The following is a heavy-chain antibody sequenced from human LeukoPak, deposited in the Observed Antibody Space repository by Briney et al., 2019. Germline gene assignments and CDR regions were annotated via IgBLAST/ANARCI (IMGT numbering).Heavy chain of an antibody. Sequence: GGSLRLSCAASGFTFSNINWVRQAPGKGLEWVSSISHSSRHIYYADSVKGRFTISRDNAKNSVYLQMHSVRAEDTAVYYCARGGWFDVSYYFDYWGQGALVTVSS. J-gene: IGHJ4*02. CDR2: ISHSSRHI. D-gene: IGHD6-19*01. CDR1: GFTFSN. V-gene: IGHV3-21*06. CDR3: ARGGWFDVSYYFDY.